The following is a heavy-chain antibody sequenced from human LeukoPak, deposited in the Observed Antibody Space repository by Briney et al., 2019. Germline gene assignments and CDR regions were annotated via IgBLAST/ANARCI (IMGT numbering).Heavy chain of an antibody. CDR2: ISYDGSNK. J-gene: IGHJ4*02. CDR1: GFTFSNAW. V-gene: IGHV3-30-3*01. Sequence: GGSLRLSCAASGFTFSNAWMSWVRQAPGKGLEWVAVISYDGSNKYYADSVKGRFTISRDNSKNTLYLQMNSLRAEDTAVYYCARDSPFDYWGQGTLVTVSS. CDR3: ARDSPFDY.